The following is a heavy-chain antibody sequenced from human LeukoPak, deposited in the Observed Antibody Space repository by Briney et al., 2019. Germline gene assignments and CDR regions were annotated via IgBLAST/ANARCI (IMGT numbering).Heavy chain of an antibody. CDR3: ARGTGTYYYYYMDV. D-gene: IGHD7-27*01. J-gene: IGHJ6*03. Sequence: GGSLRLSCAASGFSFSSYWMHWVRQAPGTELVWVSRINSYGSSTSYAASVQGRFTISRDNAKNTLYVQMNSLRAEDTAVHYCARGTGTYYYYYMDVWGKGTTVTVSS. V-gene: IGHV3-74*01. CDR2: INSYGSST. CDR1: GFSFSSYW.